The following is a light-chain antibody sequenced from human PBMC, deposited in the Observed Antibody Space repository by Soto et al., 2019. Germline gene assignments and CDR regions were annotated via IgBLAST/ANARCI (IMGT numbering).Light chain of an antibody. V-gene: IGKV3-20*01. CDR3: QHYGSSPRT. CDR1: PSVSSSY. Sequence: EIVLTQSPGTLSLSPGERATLSCRASPSVSSSYLAWYQQKPGQAPRLLIYGASSRATGIPDRFGVSESWSGFTLTISRLEPEACAEDDGQHYGSSPRTVGQGTKVDIK. J-gene: IGKJ1*01. CDR2: GAS.